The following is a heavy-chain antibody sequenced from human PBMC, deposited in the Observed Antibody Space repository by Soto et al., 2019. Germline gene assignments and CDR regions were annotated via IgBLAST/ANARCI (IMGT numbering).Heavy chain of an antibody. CDR2: ISYDGSNK. V-gene: IGHV3-30-3*01. Sequence: GGSLRLSCAASGFTFSSYAMHWVRQAPGKGLEWVAVISYDGSNKYYADSVKGRFTISRDNSKNTLYLQMNSLRAEDTAVYYCAKEACSSTSCSWFDPWGQGTLVTVSS. J-gene: IGHJ5*02. D-gene: IGHD2-2*01. CDR1: GFTFSSYA. CDR3: AKEACSSTSCSWFDP.